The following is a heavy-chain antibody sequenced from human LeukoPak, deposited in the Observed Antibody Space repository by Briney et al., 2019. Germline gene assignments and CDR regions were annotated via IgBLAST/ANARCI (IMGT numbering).Heavy chain of an antibody. CDR3: ARHDYGAKWFDP. CDR2: VYYSGST. Sequence: SETLSLTCTVSGGXISSSGYYWGWIRQPPGMGLEWSGNVYYSGSTYYNPSLKSRVTISVDTSKNQFSLKLSSVTAADTAVYYCARHDYGAKWFDPWGQGTLVTVSS. J-gene: IGHJ5*02. CDR1: GGXISSSGYY. D-gene: IGHD4-17*01. V-gene: IGHV4-39*01.